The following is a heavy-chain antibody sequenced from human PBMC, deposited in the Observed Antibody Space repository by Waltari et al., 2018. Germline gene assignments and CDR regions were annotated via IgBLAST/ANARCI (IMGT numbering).Heavy chain of an antibody. CDR3: AKEWESDYYYYGVDV. Sequence: EVQLLESGGGLVQPGGSPRLSCTASGFTFSNYAMTWVRQAPGKGLEGVSSMSLSGSSKYYTDSVKGRFNISRDNSKNTLYLQMNSLRAEDTAIYYCAKEWESDYYYYGVDVWGQGTTVTVSS. CDR1: GFTFSNYA. D-gene: IGHD1-26*01. V-gene: IGHV3-23*01. J-gene: IGHJ6*02. CDR2: MSLSGSSK.